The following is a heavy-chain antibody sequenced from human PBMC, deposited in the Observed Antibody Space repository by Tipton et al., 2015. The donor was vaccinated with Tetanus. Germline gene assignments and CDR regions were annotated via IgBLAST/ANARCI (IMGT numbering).Heavy chain of an antibody. CDR3: ARADKGMVVGATNWFDP. CDR2: INPYTGGA. V-gene: IGHV1-2*02. J-gene: IGHJ5*02. Sequence: QSGPEVKKPGASVKVSCQASGYPFTSYYMHWVRQAPGQGLEWMGWINPYTGGAKYAQKFQGRVTMTRDKSATTVYIDLSSLRSDDTAVYYCARADKGMVVGATNWFDPWGQGTLVTVS. CDR1: GYPFTSYY. D-gene: IGHD1-26*01.